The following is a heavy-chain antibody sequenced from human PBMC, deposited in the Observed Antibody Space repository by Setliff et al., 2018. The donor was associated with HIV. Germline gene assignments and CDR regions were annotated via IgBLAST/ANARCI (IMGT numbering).Heavy chain of an antibody. V-gene: IGHV4-34*01. J-gene: IGHJ1*01. CDR3: ARGPRGLRWGVYFQY. Sequence: SETLSLTCTVYGGSFSNYYTNWIRQPPGKGLEWIGEINNGGRTNYNPSLKSRVTISMDTSKNQFSLKLSSVTAADTAAYYCARGPRGLRWGVYFQYWSQGTLVTVPS. CDR2: INNGGRT. CDR1: GGSFSNYY. D-gene: IGHD3-10*01.